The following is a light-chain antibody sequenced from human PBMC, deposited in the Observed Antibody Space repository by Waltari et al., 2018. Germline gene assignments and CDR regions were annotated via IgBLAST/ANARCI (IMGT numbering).Light chain of an antibody. CDR2: GAS. CDR1: QSVSSN. J-gene: IGKJ2*01. V-gene: IGKV3-15*01. Sequence: EIVMTQSPATLSVSPGERATLSCRASQSVSSNLAWYQQKPGQAPRLLIYGASTRATGIPARFSGSGSGTEFTLTISSLQSEDFAVYYCQQYNNWPPIDWTFGQGTKLEIK. CDR3: QQYNNWPPIDWT.